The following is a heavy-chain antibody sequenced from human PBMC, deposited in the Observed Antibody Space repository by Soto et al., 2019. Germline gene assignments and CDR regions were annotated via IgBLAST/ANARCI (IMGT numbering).Heavy chain of an antibody. V-gene: IGHV1-18*01. Sequence: QVQLVQSGAEVKKPGASVKVSCKASGYTFTSYGISWVRQAPGQGLEWMGWISAYNGNTNYAQKLQGRVTMTTDTSTSTADMELRSLRSDDTAGYYCARLRWLPETGYYYGMDVWGKGTTVTVSS. CDR2: ISAYNGNT. CDR3: ARLRWLPETGYYYGMDV. CDR1: GYTFTSYG. D-gene: IGHD4-17*01. J-gene: IGHJ6*04.